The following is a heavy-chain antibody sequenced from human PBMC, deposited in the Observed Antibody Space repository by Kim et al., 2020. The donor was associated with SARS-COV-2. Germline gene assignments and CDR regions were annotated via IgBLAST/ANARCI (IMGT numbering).Heavy chain of an antibody. CDR3: TRGGGYCSSTSCYGYYYYYGMDV. V-gene: IGHV3-49*03. J-gene: IGHJ6*02. CDR2: IRSKAYGGTT. CDR1: GFTFGDYA. D-gene: IGHD2-2*01. Sequence: GGSLRLSCTASGFTFGDYAMSWFRQAPGKGLEWVGFIRSKAYGGTTEYAASVKGRFTISRDDSKSIAYLQMNSLKTEDTAVYYCTRGGGYCSSTSCYGYYYYYGMDVWGQGTTVTVSS.